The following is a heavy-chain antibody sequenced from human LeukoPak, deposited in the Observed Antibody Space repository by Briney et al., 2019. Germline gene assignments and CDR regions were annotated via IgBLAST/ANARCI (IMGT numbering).Heavy chain of an antibody. J-gene: IGHJ3*01. D-gene: IGHD3-22*01. CDR3: VEELDYYGSTEEYYGGVGAFDF. CDR1: GFTLRNYA. Sequence: GGSLRLSCAASGFTLRNYAMRWVRQAAGKGLEWVSSIGAGDKYTYYADSVKGRFTISRDNSKNTLYLQMNSLRAGDTAIYYCVEELDYYGSTEEYYGGVGAFDFWGQGTMVTVSS. V-gene: IGHV3-23*01. CDR2: IGAGDKYT.